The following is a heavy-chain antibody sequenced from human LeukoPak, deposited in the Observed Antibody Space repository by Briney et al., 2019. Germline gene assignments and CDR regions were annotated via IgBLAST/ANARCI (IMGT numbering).Heavy chain of an antibody. V-gene: IGHV3-11*04. CDR3: ARVLEGYSFWLSYYYYMDV. CDR2: ISSSGTII. D-gene: IGHD5-18*01. J-gene: IGHJ6*03. Sequence: GGSLRLSCAASGFTFSDYYTSWIRQAPGKGLEWVSYISSSGTIIYYADSVKGRFTISRDNAKNSVYLQMNSLRAEDTAVYYCARVLEGYSFWLSYYYYMDVWGKGTTVTVSS. CDR1: GFTFSDYY.